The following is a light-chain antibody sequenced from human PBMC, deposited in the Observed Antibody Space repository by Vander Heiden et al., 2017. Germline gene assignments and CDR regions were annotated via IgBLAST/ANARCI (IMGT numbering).Light chain of an antibody. Sequence: SYELTQPPPVPVSPGKTARITCSGDALQKQYAYWYQQKPGQAPVLVIYKDSERPSGIPERFSGSSSGTTVTLTISGVQAEDEADYYCQSADSSGTYWVFGGGTKLTVL. V-gene: IGLV3-25*03. CDR2: KDS. J-gene: IGLJ3*02. CDR3: QSADSSGTYWV. CDR1: ALQKQY.